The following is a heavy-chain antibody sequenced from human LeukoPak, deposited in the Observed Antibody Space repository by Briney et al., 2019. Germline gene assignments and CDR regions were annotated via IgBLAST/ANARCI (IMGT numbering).Heavy chain of an antibody. CDR3: ARGRYSSGWSSLDY. CDR2: IGTAGDT. J-gene: IGHJ4*02. V-gene: IGHV3-13*01. CDR1: GFTFSSYD. D-gene: IGHD6-19*01. Sequence: GGSLRLSCAASGFTFSSYDMHWVRQAPGKGLEWASAIGTAGDTYYPGSVKGRFTISRENAKNSLYLQMNSLRAGDTAVYYCARGRYSSGWSSLDYWGQGTLVTVSS.